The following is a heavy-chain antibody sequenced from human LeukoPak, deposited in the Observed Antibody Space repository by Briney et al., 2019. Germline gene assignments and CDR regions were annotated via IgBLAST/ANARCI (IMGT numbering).Heavy chain of an antibody. Sequence: GGSLRLSCAASGLTFSIYEMHWVRQAPGKGLEWLSYIGTSDDTVYYADSVKGRFTISRDNSKNSVFLQMKSLRGEDTARYYCARGLRFDYWGQGALVTVSS. CDR3: ARGLRFDY. CDR2: IGTSDDTV. V-gene: IGHV3-48*03. CDR1: GLTFSIYE. J-gene: IGHJ4*02.